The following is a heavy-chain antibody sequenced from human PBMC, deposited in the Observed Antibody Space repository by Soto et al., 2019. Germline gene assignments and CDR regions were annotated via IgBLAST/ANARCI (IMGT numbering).Heavy chain of an antibody. CDR2: ISGSGGDT. CDR1: GFTFSSYA. J-gene: IGHJ4*02. V-gene: IGHV3-23*01. D-gene: IGHD1-20*01. CDR3: ARNWQGDN. Sequence: EVQLLESGGGLVQPGGSLRLSCAASGFTFSSYAINWVRQAPGKGLEWVSGISGSGGDTYYADSVTGRFTISRDNSKNTVYLQMNSLRAEDTAVYYCARNWQGDNWGQGTLVTVSS.